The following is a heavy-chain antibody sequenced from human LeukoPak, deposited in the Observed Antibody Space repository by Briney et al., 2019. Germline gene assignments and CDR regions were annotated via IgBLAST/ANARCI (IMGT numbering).Heavy chain of an antibody. V-gene: IGHV4-59*01. Sequence: SETLSLTCTVSGDSISSFYWTWIRQPPGKGLEWIGYIYYSGSTNYNPSLKSRVTISVDTSKNQFSLKLSSVTAADTAVYYCARGRLDYYGSGSSSSYYMDVWGKGTTVTISS. CDR2: IYYSGST. CDR3: ARGRLDYYGSGSSSSYYMDV. J-gene: IGHJ6*03. CDR1: GDSISSFY. D-gene: IGHD3-10*01.